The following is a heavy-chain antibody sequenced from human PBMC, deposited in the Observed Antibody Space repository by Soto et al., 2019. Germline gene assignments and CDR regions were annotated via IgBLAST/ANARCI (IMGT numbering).Heavy chain of an antibody. CDR2: VFYTGFT. Sequence: SETLSLTCTVSGGSISSSSYYWGWIRQPPGKGLEWIGSVFYTGFTSYNPSLESRVSVSVDTSKNQFSLKVSGVSAADTAVYYCATSQKGYNWNYFDHWGQGALVTSPQ. CDR3: ATSQKGYNWNYFDH. D-gene: IGHD1-20*01. V-gene: IGHV4-39*01. CDR1: GGSISSSSYY. J-gene: IGHJ4*02.